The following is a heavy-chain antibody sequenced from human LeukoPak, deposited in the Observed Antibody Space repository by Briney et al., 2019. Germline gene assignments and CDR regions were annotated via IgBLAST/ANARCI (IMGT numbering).Heavy chain of an antibody. CDR1: GGTFSSYA. CDR2: IIPILGIA. D-gene: IGHD5-18*01. V-gene: IGHV1-69*04. J-gene: IGHJ4*02. CDR3: ARIQGGYSYGLSPPNFDY. Sequence: SVKVSCKASGGTFSSYAISWVRQAPGQGLEWMGRIIPILGIANYAQKFQGRVTITADKYTSTAYMELSSLRSEHTAVYYCARIQGGYSYGLSPPNFDYWGQGPLVTVSS.